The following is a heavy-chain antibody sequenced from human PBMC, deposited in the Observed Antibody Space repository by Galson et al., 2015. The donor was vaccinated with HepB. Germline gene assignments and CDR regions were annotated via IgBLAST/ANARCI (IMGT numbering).Heavy chain of an antibody. CDR3: ARDQGIGWSLGGKDV. J-gene: IGHJ6*02. CDR2: ISSSGNSI. V-gene: IGHV3-48*03. D-gene: IGHD1-26*01. Sequence: SLRLSCAASGFTFSSYEMNWGRQAPGKGLEWVSYISSSGNSIYADSVKGRFTISRDNAKNSLYLQMNSLRAEDTAVYYCARDQGIGWSLGGKDVWGQGTTVTVSS. CDR1: GFTFSSYE.